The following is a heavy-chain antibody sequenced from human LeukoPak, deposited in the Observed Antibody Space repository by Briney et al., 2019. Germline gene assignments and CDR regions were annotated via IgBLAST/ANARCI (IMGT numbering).Heavy chain of an antibody. V-gene: IGHV4-34*01. D-gene: IGHD3-9*01. CDR1: GGSFSGYY. J-gene: IGHJ3*02. CDR2: RNHSGGT. CDR3: ARGGRYYDILTGSQFPGSRDAFDI. Sequence: SETLSLTCAVYGGSFSGYYWSWIRQPPGKGLEWIGERNHSGGTNYNPSLKSRVTISVDTSKNQFSLKLSSVTAADTAVYYCARGGRYYDILTGSQFPGSRDAFDIWGQGTMVT.